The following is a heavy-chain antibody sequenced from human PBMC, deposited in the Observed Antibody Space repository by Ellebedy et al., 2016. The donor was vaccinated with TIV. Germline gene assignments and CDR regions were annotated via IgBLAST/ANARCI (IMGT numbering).Heavy chain of an antibody. Sequence: PGGSLRLSCKGSGYSFTTYWIGWVRQMPGEGLEWMGLILLRDSDTRYSPSFQGQVTISADKSSSTAHLQWSSLKASDTAVYYCATLVGSGYGLEYWGQGTLVTVSS. V-gene: IGHV5-51*01. CDR1: GYSFTTYW. CDR2: ILLRDSDT. J-gene: IGHJ4*02. CDR3: ATLVGSGYGLEY. D-gene: IGHD3-3*01.